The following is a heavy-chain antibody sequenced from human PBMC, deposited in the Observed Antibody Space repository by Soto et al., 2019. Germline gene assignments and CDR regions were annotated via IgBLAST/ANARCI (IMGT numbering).Heavy chain of an antibody. CDR2: INPNSGGT. CDR3: ARGSGGYILRFLEWFLDY. V-gene: IGHV1-2*02. Sequence: GASVKVSCKASGYTFTGYYMHWVRQAPGQGLEWMGWINPNSGGTNYAQKFQGRVTMTRDTSISTAYMELSRLRSDDTAVYYCARGSGGYILRFLEWFLDYWGQGTLVTVSS. D-gene: IGHD3-3*01. CDR1: GYTFTGYY. J-gene: IGHJ4*02.